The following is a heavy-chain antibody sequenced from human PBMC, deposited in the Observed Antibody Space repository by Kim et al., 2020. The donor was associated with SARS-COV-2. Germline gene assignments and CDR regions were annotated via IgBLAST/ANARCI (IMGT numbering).Heavy chain of an antibody. V-gene: IGHV1-69*01. J-gene: IGHJ4*02. CDR3: ASHLPRH. Sequence: IFGTANYAQKFQGRVTITADESTSTAYMELSSLRSEDTAVYYCASHLPRHWGQGTLVTVSS. CDR2: IFGTA.